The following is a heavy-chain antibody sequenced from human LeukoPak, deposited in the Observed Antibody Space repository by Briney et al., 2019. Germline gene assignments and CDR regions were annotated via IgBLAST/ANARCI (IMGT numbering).Heavy chain of an antibody. CDR3: GFQQFDGNWYPLGH. D-gene: IGHD6-13*01. J-gene: IGHJ4*02. CDR2: IYCNDDK. Sequence: SGPTLVNPTQTLTLTCSFSVFSLSTDGVGVGWLRQPPGKALEWHALIYCNDDKRYSPSLKSRLTITRDTSRNQVVLTMTNMDPVDTATYHCGFQQFDGNWYPLGHWGQGTLVTVSS. V-gene: IGHV2-5*01. CDR1: VFSLSTDGVG.